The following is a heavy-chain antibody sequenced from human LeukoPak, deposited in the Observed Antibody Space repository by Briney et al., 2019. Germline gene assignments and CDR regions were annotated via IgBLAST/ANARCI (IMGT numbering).Heavy chain of an antibody. J-gene: IGHJ4*02. D-gene: IGHD3-22*01. CDR3: ATGDYYDSSGYSSDLDY. CDR2: VDPEDGET. V-gene: IGHV1-69-2*01. Sequence: ASVKISCKVSGYTFTDYYMHWVRQAPGKGLEWMGLVDPEDGETIYAEKFQGRVTITADTSTDTAYMELSSLRSEDTAVYCCATGDYYDSSGYSSDLDYWGQGTLVTVSS. CDR1: GYTFTDYY.